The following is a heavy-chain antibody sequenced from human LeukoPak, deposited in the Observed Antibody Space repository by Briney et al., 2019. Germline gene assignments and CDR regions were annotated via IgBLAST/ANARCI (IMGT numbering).Heavy chain of an antibody. CDR3: AKVAKYYYGSETYFFFDH. J-gene: IGHJ4*02. V-gene: IGHV4-59*12. D-gene: IGHD3-10*01. Sequence: SETLSLTCTVSGGSISSYSWSWIRQSPGKGLEWIGYIDYSGSTNYNPSLKSRVTMSIDTSKNQFSLNLRSVTAADTAVYYCAKVAKYYYGSETYFFFDHWGQGTLVTVSS. CDR1: GGSISSYS. CDR2: IDYSGST.